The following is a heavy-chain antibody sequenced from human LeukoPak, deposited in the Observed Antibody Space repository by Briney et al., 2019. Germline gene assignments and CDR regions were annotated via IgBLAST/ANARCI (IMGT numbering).Heavy chain of an antibody. J-gene: IGHJ4*02. D-gene: IGHD6-19*01. CDR3: AKDPAVAGTATYFAY. Sequence: GGSLRLSCAASGFTFSNYAMSWVRQAPGKGLEGGSVISGSGGSTYYADSVKGRFTICRDNAKNTLYLHMDSLRAQDTALYSCAKDPAVAGTATYFAYWGQGTLVTVSS. CDR2: ISGSGGST. CDR1: GFTFSNYA. V-gene: IGHV3-23*01.